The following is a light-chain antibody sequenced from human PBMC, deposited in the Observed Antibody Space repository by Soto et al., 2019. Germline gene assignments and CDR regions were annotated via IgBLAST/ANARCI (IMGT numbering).Light chain of an antibody. CDR3: WQNT. Sequence: EIVLTQSPATLSLSPGERATLSCRASQSVSSYLAWYQQKPGQAPRLLIYDASNRATGIPARFSGSGSGTDFTLTISSLEPEDFAVYYCWQNTFGQATKLEFK. CDR2: DAS. V-gene: IGKV3-11*01. J-gene: IGKJ2*01. CDR1: QSVSSY.